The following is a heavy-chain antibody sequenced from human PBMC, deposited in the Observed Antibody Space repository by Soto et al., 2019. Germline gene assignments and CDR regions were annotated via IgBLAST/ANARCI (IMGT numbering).Heavy chain of an antibody. Sequence: QVQLVQSGAEVKKPGASVKVSCKASGYTFTSYGISWVRQAPGQGLEWMGWISAYNGNTNYAQKLQGRVTMTTDTSTRTAYLGVRRLRSDDTAVYYCAREEERYFDWLFPPGPNGMDGRGQGTTVTLSS. D-gene: IGHD3-9*01. CDR3: AREEERYFDWLFPPGPNGMDG. CDR1: GYTFTSYG. CDR2: ISAYNGNT. V-gene: IGHV1-18*01. J-gene: IGHJ6*02.